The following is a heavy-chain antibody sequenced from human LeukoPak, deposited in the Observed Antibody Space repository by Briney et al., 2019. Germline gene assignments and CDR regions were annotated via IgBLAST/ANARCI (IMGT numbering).Heavy chain of an antibody. D-gene: IGHD3-10*01. J-gene: IGHJ4*02. CDR1: GFTVSSNY. V-gene: IGHV3-53*01. CDR2: IYSGGST. Sequence: PGGSLRLSCAASGFTVSSNYMSWVRQAPGKGLEWVSVIYSGGSTYYADSVKGRFTISRDNSKNTLYLQMNSLRAEDTAMYYCARSFYGSGSPFDYWGQGTLVTVSS. CDR3: ARSFYGSGSPFDY.